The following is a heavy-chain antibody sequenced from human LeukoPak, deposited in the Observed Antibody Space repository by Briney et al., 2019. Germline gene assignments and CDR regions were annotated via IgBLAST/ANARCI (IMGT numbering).Heavy chain of an antibody. J-gene: IGHJ4*02. V-gene: IGHV3-30*03. Sequence: GGSLRLSCAASGFTFSSYSMNWVRQAPGKGLEWVAVISYDGSNKYYADSVKGRFTISRDNSKNTLYLQMNSLRAEDTAVYYCARGGYCSSTSCYHFDYWGQGTLVTVSS. CDR2: ISYDGSNK. D-gene: IGHD2-2*01. CDR3: ARGGYCSSTSCYHFDY. CDR1: GFTFSSYS.